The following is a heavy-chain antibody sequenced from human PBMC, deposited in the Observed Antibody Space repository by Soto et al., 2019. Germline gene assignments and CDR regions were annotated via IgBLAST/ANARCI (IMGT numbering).Heavy chain of an antibody. D-gene: IGHD6-19*01. J-gene: IGHJ5*02. CDR2: TYHSGTT. Sequence: QVQLRESGPGLVRPSGTLSLTCAVYGDSINTSHWWSWVRQTPGKGLEWIGETYHSGTTNYNPSLKSRVTISMDKSKYLFSLKLNSVTAADTALYFCARQTNSSPARGPNWFDPWGQGALVTVSS. CDR1: GDSINTSHW. CDR3: ARQTNSSPARGPNWFDP. V-gene: IGHV4-4*02.